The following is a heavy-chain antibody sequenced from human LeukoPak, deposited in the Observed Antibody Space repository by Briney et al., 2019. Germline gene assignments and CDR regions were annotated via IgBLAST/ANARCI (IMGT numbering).Heavy chain of an antibody. CDR2: INHSGST. J-gene: IGHJ4*02. CDR1: GVSFSGYY. CDR3: ARGRWLRSSFDY. V-gene: IGHV4-34*01. D-gene: IGHD5-12*01. Sequence: PSETLSLTCAVYGVSFSGYYWSWIRQPPGKGLEWVGEINHSGSTNYNPSLKSRVTISVDTSKNQCSLKLSSVTAADTAVCYCARGRWLRSSFDYWGQGTLVTVSS.